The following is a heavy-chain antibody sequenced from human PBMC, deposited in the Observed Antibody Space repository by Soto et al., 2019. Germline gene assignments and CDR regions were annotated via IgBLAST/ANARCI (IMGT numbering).Heavy chain of an antibody. CDR2: ITAGNGKT. CDR1: GYTFNNYA. D-gene: IGHD6-19*01. J-gene: IGHJ4*02. CDR3: ARAPYTSGRTYYFDY. V-gene: IGHV1-3*01. Sequence: QVQLVQSGAEVKQPGASVKVSCKASGYTFNNYAIHWVRQAPGQRLEWMGWITAGNGKTEYSQKLQGRVTIATDTSASTAYMELSSLRSEDTAVYYCARAPYTSGRTYYFDYWGQGTLVTVSS.